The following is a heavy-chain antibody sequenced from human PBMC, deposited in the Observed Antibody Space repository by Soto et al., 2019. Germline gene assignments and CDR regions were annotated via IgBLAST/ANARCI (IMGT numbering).Heavy chain of an antibody. J-gene: IGHJ4*02. V-gene: IGHV3-15*01. CDR3: TKDGSETGEFDY. CDR2: IKSKTDGGTT. CDR1: GFTFSNAW. D-gene: IGHD3-10*01. Sequence: PGGSLRLSCAASGFTFSNAWMSWVRQAPGKGLEWVGRIKSKTDGGTTDYAAPVKGRFTISRDDSKNTLYLQMNSLKTEDTAVYYCTKDGSETGEFDYWGQGTLLIVSS.